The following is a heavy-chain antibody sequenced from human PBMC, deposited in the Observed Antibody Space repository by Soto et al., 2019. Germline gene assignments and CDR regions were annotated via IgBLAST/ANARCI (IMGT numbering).Heavy chain of an antibody. CDR3: TRGSPIFGLDLNWLDP. CDR2: INGDGSDS. J-gene: IGHJ5*02. Sequence: PGGSLRLSCAASGFTFSNYWMHWVRQAPGKGLLWVSRINGDGSDSSYADSVKGRFTISRDNAKDTLYLQMNSLRAEDTAVYYCTRGSPIFGLDLNWLDPWGQGTLVTVSS. D-gene: IGHD3-3*01. CDR1: GFTFSNYW. V-gene: IGHV3-74*01.